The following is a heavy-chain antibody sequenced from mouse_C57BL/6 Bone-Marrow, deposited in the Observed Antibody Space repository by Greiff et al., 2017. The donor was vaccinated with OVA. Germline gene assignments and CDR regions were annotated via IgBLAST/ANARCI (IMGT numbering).Heavy chain of an antibody. Sequence: VQLQQSGAELVRPGTSVKMSCTASGYTFTNYWIGWAKQRPGHGLEWIGDIYPGGGYTTYNEKFKGKATLTADKSSSTAYMQVSSLTSEDSAIYYSARGDYGSSDAMDYWGQGTSVTVSS. J-gene: IGHJ4*01. CDR2: IYPGGGYT. D-gene: IGHD1-1*01. CDR3: ARGDYGSSDAMDY. V-gene: IGHV1-63*01. CDR1: GYTFTNYW.